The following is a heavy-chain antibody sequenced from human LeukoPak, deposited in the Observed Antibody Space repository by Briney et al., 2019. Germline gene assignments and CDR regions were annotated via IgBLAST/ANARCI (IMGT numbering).Heavy chain of an antibody. V-gene: IGHV3-21*01. Sequence: PGESLRLSCAASGFTFSSYSMNWVRQAPGKGLEWVSSISSSSSYIYYADSVKGRFTISRDNAKNSLYLQMNSLRAEDTAVYYCARDYAPYDILTGYLTVEYFDYWGQGTLVTVSS. CDR3: ARDYAPYDILTGYLTVEYFDY. CDR1: GFTFSSYS. D-gene: IGHD3-9*01. J-gene: IGHJ4*02. CDR2: ISSSSSYI.